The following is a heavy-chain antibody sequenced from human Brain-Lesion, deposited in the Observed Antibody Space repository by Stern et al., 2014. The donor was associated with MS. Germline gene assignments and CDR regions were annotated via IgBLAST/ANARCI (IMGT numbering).Heavy chain of an antibody. CDR2: IYTSGKT. J-gene: IGHJ4*02. D-gene: IGHD4-17*01. CDR1: GFTVSNYY. V-gene: IGHV3-66*02. CDR3: ARDRVTTVTTYYFDS. Sequence: VPLVESGGGLVQPGGSLRLSCAASGFTVSNYYMSWVRQAPGKGLEWVSIIYTSGKTYYADSVRGRFVISRDKSKSTLYLQMDSLRPEDTAVYYCARDRVTTVTTYYFDSWGQGTRVTVSS.